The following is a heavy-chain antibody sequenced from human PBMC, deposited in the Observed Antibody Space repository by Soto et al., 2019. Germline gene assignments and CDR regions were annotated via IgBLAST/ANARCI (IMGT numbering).Heavy chain of an antibody. CDR2: VYSTGGT. CDR3: TRIYCTTTSCFINGMDV. J-gene: IGHJ6*02. CDR1: GASIRGSYYF. Sequence: SETLSLTCTVTGASIRGSYYFWSWIRRPPGEGLEWLGYVYSTGGTYYNPSLKRRISMSVDTSKNHLSLILSSVTAADTATYYCTRIYCTTTSCFINGMDVWGQGTTVTVSS. V-gene: IGHV4-30-4*08. D-gene: IGHD2-2*01.